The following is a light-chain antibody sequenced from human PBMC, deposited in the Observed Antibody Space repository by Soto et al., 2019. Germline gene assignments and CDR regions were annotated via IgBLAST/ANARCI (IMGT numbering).Light chain of an antibody. CDR1: SSDVGGFEY. Sequence: QSVLGQPASVSGSPGQSITISCTGTSSDVGGFEYVSWYQHQPGKAPKLIIYDVTKRPSGVSNRFSGSKSGNTASLTISGIQAEDEGDYYFASITRSSTSVCGTGTKGTVL. J-gene: IGLJ1*01. V-gene: IGLV2-14*01. CDR3: ASITRSSTSV. CDR2: DVT.